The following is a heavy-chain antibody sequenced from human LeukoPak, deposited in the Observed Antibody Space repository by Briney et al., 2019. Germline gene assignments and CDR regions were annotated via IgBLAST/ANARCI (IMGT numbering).Heavy chain of an antibody. CDR3: ATLHSYEADI. CDR1: GGSITSYY. D-gene: IGHD5-18*01. J-gene: IGHJ3*02. Sequence: SETLSLTCTVSGGSITSYYWSWVRQPPGKGLEWIGCIYYSGSINYNPSLESRVTISIDTSKNQFSLNLRSVNSADTAVYYCATLHSYEADIWGLGTMVTVSS. V-gene: IGHV4-59*01. CDR2: IYYSGSI.